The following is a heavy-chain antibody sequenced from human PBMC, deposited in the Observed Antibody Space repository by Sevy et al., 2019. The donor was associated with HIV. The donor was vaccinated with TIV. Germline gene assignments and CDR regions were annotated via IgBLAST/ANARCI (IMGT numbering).Heavy chain of an antibody. J-gene: IGHJ4*02. CDR2: FKSKIHGGTT. D-gene: IGHD1-26*01. Sequence: GGSLRLSCTASGFTFGDYGMSWVRQAPGKGLEWIAFFKSKIHGGTTENAASVKGRFTSSKDDSKNILYLQMSNLKTEDTAVYYCTRWSGSQSIFDYWGQGTLVTVSS. V-gene: IGHV3-49*04. CDR3: TRWSGSQSIFDY. CDR1: GFTFGDYG.